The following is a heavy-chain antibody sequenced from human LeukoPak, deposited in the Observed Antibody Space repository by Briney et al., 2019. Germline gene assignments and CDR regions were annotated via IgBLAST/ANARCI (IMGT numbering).Heavy chain of an antibody. V-gene: IGHV3-30-3*01. Sequence: PGGSLRLSCAASGFTFSSYAMHWVRQAPGKGLEWVAVISYDGSNKYYADSVKGRFTISRDNSKNTLYLQMNSLRAEDTAVYYCAKERARPEWYSSSWYGSGWYYGMDVWGQGTTVTVSS. CDR3: AKERARPEWYSSSWYGSGWYYGMDV. CDR2: ISYDGSNK. D-gene: IGHD6-13*01. J-gene: IGHJ6*02. CDR1: GFTFSSYA.